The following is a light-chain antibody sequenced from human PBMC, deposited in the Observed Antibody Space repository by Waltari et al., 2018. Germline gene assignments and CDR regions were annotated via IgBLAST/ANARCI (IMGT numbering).Light chain of an antibody. J-gene: IGKJ2*01. CDR1: QSVLYSSNNKNY. V-gene: IGKV4-1*01. Sequence: DIVMTQSPDSLAVSLGERATSNCKSSQSVLYSSNNKNYLTWYQQKPGQPPKLLIYRAATRESGVPDRFSGRASGTDFTLTISSLQAEDVAVYYCQQYYSAPYTFGQGTKLEIK. CDR3: QQYYSAPYT. CDR2: RAA.